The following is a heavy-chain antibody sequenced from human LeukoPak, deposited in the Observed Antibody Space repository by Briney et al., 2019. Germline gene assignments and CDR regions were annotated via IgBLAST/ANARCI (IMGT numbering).Heavy chain of an antibody. J-gene: IGHJ6*04. CDR3: ASEYREDARNGDSYYGMDV. V-gene: IGHV1-69*01. CDR1: GGTFSSYA. D-gene: IGHD7-27*01. Sequence: GASVKVSCKASGGTFSSYAISWVRQAPGQGLEWMGGIIPIFGTANYVQKFQGRVTITADESTSTAYTELSSLRSEDTAVYYCASEYREDARNGDSYYGMDVWGKGTTVTVSS. CDR2: IIPIFGTA.